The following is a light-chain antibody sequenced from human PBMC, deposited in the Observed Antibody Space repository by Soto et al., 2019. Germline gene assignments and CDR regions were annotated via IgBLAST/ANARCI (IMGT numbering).Light chain of an antibody. V-gene: IGLV2-23*01. Sequence: QSVLTQSASVSGSPGQSITFSCTGSSSDVGSSNLVSWYQQHPGKAPKLMIYEGTRRPSGVSNRFSGSKSGSTASLTISGLQAEDEADYYCCSYAGSSTFVFGTGTKVTVL. J-gene: IGLJ1*01. CDR1: SSDVGSSNL. CDR2: EGT. CDR3: CSYAGSSTFV.